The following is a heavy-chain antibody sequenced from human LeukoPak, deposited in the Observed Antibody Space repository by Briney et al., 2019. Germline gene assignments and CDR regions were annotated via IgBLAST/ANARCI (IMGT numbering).Heavy chain of an antibody. D-gene: IGHD3-10*01. Sequence: WASVKVSCKASGYTFTSYDINWVRQATGQGLEWMGWMNPNSGNTNYAQKLQGRVTMTTDTSTSTAYMELRSLRSDDTAVYYCARDPQYYYGSGRNPNAFDIWGQGTMVTVSS. CDR3: ARDPQYYYGSGRNPNAFDI. CDR1: GYTFTSYD. J-gene: IGHJ3*02. V-gene: IGHV1-18*01. CDR2: MNPNSGNT.